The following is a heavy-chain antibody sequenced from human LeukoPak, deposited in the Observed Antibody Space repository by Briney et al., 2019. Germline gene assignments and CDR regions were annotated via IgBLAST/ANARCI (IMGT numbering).Heavy chain of an antibody. V-gene: IGHV3-11*06. Sequence: PAGSLRLSCAASGFTFSDYYMSWSRQPPPKGLQLVSSISTSSIYIYYEDSFKGRFTISRDNAKNSLLLQMNSLTAEDTAVYYCAREGHRTDYVWGSYRTDAFDIWGQGTMVTVSS. CDR1: GFTFSDYY. CDR3: AREGHRTDYVWGSYRTDAFDI. CDR2: ISTSSIYI. D-gene: IGHD3-16*02. J-gene: IGHJ3*02.